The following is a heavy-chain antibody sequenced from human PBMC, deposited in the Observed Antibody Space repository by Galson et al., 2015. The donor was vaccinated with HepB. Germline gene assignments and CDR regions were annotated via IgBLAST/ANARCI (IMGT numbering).Heavy chain of an antibody. V-gene: IGHV1-2*02. D-gene: IGHD3-9*01. CDR1: GYSFSDYN. J-gene: IGHJ5*02. CDR2: INPGNGGT. CDR3: ARGHNTDWYWLARQAGDWFDP. Sequence: SVKVSCKASGYSFSDYNIYWVRQAPGRGLEWMGWINPGNGGTDSAHQFQGRVIMTRDTSTSTTTAYMELTRLTSDDTAVYYCARGHNTDWYWLARQAGDWFDPWGQGTLVTVSS.